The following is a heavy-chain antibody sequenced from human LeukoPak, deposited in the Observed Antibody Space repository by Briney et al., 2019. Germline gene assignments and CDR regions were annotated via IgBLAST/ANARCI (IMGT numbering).Heavy chain of an antibody. D-gene: IGHD6-6*01. CDR1: GGSFSGYY. Sequence: SETLSLTCAVYGGSFSGYYWSWIRQPPGKGLEWIGEINHSGSTNYNPSLKIRVTLSIDKARNQFSLKLTSVTAADTAVYYCARSVAARQYVFWGQGALVTVSS. CDR2: INHSGST. V-gene: IGHV4-34*01. CDR3: ARSVAARQYVF. J-gene: IGHJ4*02.